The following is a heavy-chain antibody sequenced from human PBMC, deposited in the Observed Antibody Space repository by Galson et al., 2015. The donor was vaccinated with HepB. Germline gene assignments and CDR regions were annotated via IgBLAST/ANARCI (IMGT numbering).Heavy chain of an antibody. J-gene: IGHJ3*02. CDR3: AREALGGRITIFGVVTDAFDI. D-gene: IGHD3-3*01. V-gene: IGHV1-3*01. CDR1: GYTFTSYA. CDR2: INAGNGNT. Sequence: QSGAEVKKPGESLKISCKASGYTFTSYAMHWVRQAPGQRLEWMGWINAGNGNTKYSQKFQGRVTITRDTSASTAYMELSSLRSEDTAVYYCAREALGGRITIFGVVTDAFDIWGQGTMVTVSS.